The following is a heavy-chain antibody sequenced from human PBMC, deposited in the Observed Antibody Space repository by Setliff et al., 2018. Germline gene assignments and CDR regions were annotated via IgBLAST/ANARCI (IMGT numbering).Heavy chain of an antibody. CDR3: ARDRGYSSSWYLWFDP. CDR2: MNPNSGNT. J-gene: IGHJ5*02. CDR1: GYTFTSYD. V-gene: IGHV1-8*03. Sequence: ASVKVSCKASGYTFTSYDINWVRQATGQGLEWMGWMNPNSGNTGYAQKFQGRVTITADKSTSTAYMELSSLRSEDTAVYYCARDRGYSSSWYLWFDPWGQGTLVTAPQ. D-gene: IGHD6-13*01.